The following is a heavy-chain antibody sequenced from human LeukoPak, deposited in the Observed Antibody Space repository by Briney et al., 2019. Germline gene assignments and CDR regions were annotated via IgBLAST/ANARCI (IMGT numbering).Heavy chain of an antibody. CDR2: INHSGST. CDR3: AREDYGGYYFDY. V-gene: IGHV4-34*01. D-gene: IGHD4-17*01. Sequence: PSETLSLTGAVYGGSFSGYYWSWIRQPPGKGLEWIGEINHSGSTNYNPSLKSRVTISVDTSKNQFSLKLSSVTAADTAVYYCAREDYGGYYFDYWGQGTLVTVSS. J-gene: IGHJ4*02. CDR1: GGSFSGYY.